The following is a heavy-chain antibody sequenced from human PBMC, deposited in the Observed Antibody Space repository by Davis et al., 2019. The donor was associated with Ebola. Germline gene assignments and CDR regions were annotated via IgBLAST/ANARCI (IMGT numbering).Heavy chain of an antibody. J-gene: IGHJ4*02. V-gene: IGHV3-23*01. CDR1: VITFSSYA. Sequence: GGSLRLSCADSVITFSSYAMTWVRQAPGKGLEWVSAISGSGGSTYYADSVKGRFTISRDNAKNSLYLQMNSLRAEDTAVYYCAREGYYYDSSGYYYAGYFDYWGQGTLVTVSS. D-gene: IGHD3-22*01. CDR3: AREGYYYDSSGYYYAGYFDY. CDR2: ISGSGGST.